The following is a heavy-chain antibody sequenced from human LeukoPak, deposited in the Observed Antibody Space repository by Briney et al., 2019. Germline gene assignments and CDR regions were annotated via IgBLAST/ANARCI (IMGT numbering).Heavy chain of an antibody. D-gene: IGHD3-3*01. CDR3: ARATIFGGVMLSYFDY. Sequence: SETLSLTCTVSGGSISSSSYYWGWIRQPPGKGLEWIGSIYYSGSTYYNPSLKSRVTISVDTSKNQFSLKLSSVTAADTAVYYCARATIFGGVMLSYFDYWGQGTLVTVSS. CDR2: IYYSGST. J-gene: IGHJ4*02. CDR1: GGSISSSSYY. V-gene: IGHV4-39*01.